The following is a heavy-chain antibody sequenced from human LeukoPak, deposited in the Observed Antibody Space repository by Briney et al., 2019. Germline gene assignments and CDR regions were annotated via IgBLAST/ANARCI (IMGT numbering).Heavy chain of an antibody. D-gene: IGHD3-10*02. V-gene: IGHV3-48*04. CDR3: AELGITMIGGV. CDR2: ISSSGSTI. CDR1: GYTFTTYG. Sequence: GSLRLSCVGSGYTFTTYGMSWVRQAPGKGLEWVSYISSSGSTIYYADSVKGRFTISRDNAKNSLYLQMNSLRAEDTAVYYCAELGITMIGGVWGKGTTVTISS. J-gene: IGHJ6*04.